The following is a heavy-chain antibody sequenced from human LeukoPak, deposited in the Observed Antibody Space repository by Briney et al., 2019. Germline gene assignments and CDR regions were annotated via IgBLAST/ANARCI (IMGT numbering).Heavy chain of an antibody. CDR2: IIPIFGTT. D-gene: IGHD2-2*02. CDR3: ASIGYCSSTSCYKGRD. V-gene: IGHV1-69*13. J-gene: IGHJ4*02. Sequence: SVKVSCKASGGTFSSYAISWVRQAPGQGLEWMGGIIPIFGTTNYAQKFQGRVTITADESTSTAYMELSSLRSEDTAVYYCASIGYCSSTSCYKGRDWGQGTLVTVSS. CDR1: GGTFSSYA.